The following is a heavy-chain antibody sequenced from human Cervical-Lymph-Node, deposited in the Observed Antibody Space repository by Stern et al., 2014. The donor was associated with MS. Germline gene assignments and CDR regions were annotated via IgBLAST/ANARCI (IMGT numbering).Heavy chain of an antibody. CDR1: VYTLTEFY. J-gene: IGHJ4*02. CDR2: FVPEDGEV. V-gene: IGHV1-24*01. CDR3: ASDSQRRYSADDRGFDY. D-gene: IGHD5-12*01. Sequence: DQLVESGPELKKPGASVKVSCKASVYTLTEFYMSSVRHTPGQGLEYMGGFVPEDGEVLYAQRFQGRLPLTEDTSTDTTYMSLSGLTSEDTAVYYCASDSQRRYSADDRGFDYWGQGTLVTVSS.